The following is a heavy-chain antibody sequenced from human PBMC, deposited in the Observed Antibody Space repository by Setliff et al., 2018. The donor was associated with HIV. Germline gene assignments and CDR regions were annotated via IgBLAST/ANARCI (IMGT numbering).Heavy chain of an antibody. CDR3: AGVSSQFSEWRKDYFEY. D-gene: IGHD3-3*01. V-gene: IGHV1-2*02. Sequence: ASVKVSCKASGYTFSSYDINWVRQAPGQGLEWMGWITPNSGGTEYAGKFQGRVTLTRDTSINTAYMEVTRLTSDDTAVYYCAGVSSQFSEWRKDYFEYWGRGSLVTVSS. CDR1: GYTFSSYD. CDR2: ITPNSGGT. J-gene: IGHJ4*02.